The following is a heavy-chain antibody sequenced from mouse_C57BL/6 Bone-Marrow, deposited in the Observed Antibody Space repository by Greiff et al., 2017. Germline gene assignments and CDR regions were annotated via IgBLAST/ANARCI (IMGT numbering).Heavy chain of an antibody. CDR1: GYTFTSYW. CDR2: IYPGSGST. D-gene: IGHD2-3*01. Sequence: VQLQQPGAELVKPGASVKMSCKASGYTFTSYWITWVKQRPGQGLEWIGDIYPGSGSTNYNEKFKSKATLTVDTSSSTSYMQLSSLTSEDSAVYYCARRGWLLRDFDYWGKGTTLTVSS. CDR3: ARRGWLLRDFDY. V-gene: IGHV1-55*01. J-gene: IGHJ2*01.